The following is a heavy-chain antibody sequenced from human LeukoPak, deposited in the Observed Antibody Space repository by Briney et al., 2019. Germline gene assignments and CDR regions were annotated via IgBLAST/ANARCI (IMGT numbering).Heavy chain of an antibody. D-gene: IGHD2-15*01. CDR1: GFTFSSYS. CDR2: ISSSSSYI. V-gene: IGHV3-21*01. J-gene: IGHJ5*02. CDR3: ARWARYCSSGSCYSWFDP. Sequence: GGSLRLSCAASGFTFSSYSMNCVRQAPGKGLEWVSSISSSSSYIYYADSVKGRFTISRDDAKNSLYLQMNSLRAEDTAVYYCARWARYCSSGSCYSWFDPWGQGTLVTVS.